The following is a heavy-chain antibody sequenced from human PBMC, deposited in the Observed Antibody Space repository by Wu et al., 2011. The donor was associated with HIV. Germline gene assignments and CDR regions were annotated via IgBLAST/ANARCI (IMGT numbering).Heavy chain of an antibody. D-gene: IGHD2-15*01. Sequence: QVQLVQSGAELKKPGASVKVSCKASGYTFTGYYMHWVRQAPGQGLEWMGWISAYNGNTNYAQKLQGRVTMTTDTSTSTTYMELRSLRSDDTAVYYCATGPLKDRVPFDYWGQGTLVTVSS. J-gene: IGHJ4*02. CDR1: GYTFTGYY. CDR2: ISAYNGNT. V-gene: IGHV1-18*04. CDR3: ATGPLKDRVPFDY.